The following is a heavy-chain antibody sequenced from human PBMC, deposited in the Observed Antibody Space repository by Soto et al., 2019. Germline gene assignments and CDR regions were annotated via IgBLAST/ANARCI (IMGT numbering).Heavy chain of an antibody. CDR3: ARATPAGYGHTTLDH. CDR1: GYTFSNYG. J-gene: IGHJ5*02. D-gene: IGHD5-18*01. CDR2: INVYNGNT. Sequence: QVQLVQSGAEVKKPGASVKVSCKASGYTFSNYGLSWVRQAPGQGLEWMGWINVYNGNTDSAQKVQGRLTMTTDTSTSTAYMDLRGLGSDDTAVYYCARATPAGYGHTTLDHWGQGTLVTVSS. V-gene: IGHV1-18*01.